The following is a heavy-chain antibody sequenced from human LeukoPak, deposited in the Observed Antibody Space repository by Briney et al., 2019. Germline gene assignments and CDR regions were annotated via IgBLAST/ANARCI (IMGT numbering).Heavy chain of an antibody. V-gene: IGHV3-30*18. Sequence: PGGSLRLSCAASGFTFSSYGIHWVRQAPGKGLEWVAVISYVGDDQFYAESVKGRFTISRDNSKKTVFLQMNSLRGEDTAVYYCAKDRSSGPHHYYGMDVWGQGTTVTVSS. J-gene: IGHJ6*02. D-gene: IGHD6-25*01. CDR2: ISYVGDDQ. CDR3: AKDRSSGPHHYYGMDV. CDR1: GFTFSSYG.